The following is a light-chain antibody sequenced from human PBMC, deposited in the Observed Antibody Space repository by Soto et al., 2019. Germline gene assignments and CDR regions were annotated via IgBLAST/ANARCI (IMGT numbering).Light chain of an antibody. CDR3: QTWDTGIRV. V-gene: IGLV4-69*01. Sequence: QLVLTQSPSASASLGASVKLTCTLCSGHSNYVIAWHQQQPEKGPRYLMKLNSDGSHSKGDGIPDRFSGSSSGAERCLTISSLQSEDEADYYCQTWDTGIRVFGGGTKLTVL. J-gene: IGLJ2*01. CDR2: LNSDGSH. CDR1: SGHSNYV.